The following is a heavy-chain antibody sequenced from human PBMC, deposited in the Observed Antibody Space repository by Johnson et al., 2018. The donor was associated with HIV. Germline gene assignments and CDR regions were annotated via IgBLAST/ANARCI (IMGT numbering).Heavy chain of an antibody. V-gene: IGHV3-7*05. J-gene: IGHJ3*02. D-gene: IGHD3-22*01. CDR2: INQDGSEK. CDR3: ARFLGYYDSDGYYFGDAYDN. Sequence: VQLVESGGGVVQPGTSLRLSCAASGLTFSHYPMHWVRQAPGKGLEWVANINQDGSEKYYVDSVKGRFTISRDNAKNSLYLQMNSLKTEDTAVYYCARFLGYYDSDGYYFGDAYDNWGQGTMVTVSA. CDR1: GLTFSHYP.